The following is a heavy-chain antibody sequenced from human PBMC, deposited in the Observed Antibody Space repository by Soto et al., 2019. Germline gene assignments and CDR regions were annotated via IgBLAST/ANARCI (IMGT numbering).Heavy chain of an antibody. J-gene: IGHJ6*02. D-gene: IGHD6-13*01. CDR2: IWNDGNGY. Sequence: QVQLVESGGGVVQPGRSLRLSCAASGFNFNNYGMHWVRQAPGKGLEWVAVIWNDGNGYYYANSVKGRFTISRDNSKNRFHMQMRSLRVENTAVYYCARRQISPPTRGAASARGGMDVWGQGTTVTVSS. V-gene: IGHV3-33*01. CDR3: ARRQISPPTRGAASARGGMDV. CDR1: GFNFNNYG.